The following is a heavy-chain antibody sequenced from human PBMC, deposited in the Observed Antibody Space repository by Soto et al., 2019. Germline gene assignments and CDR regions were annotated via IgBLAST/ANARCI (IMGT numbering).Heavy chain of an antibody. CDR1: GGSISSSSYY. Sequence: QLQLQESGPGLVKPSETLSLTCTVSGGSISSSSYYWGWIRQPPGKGLEWIGSIYYSGSTYYNPSLKSRVPLSVDTSTNQFSLNLSSVTAADTAVYSCARHTRIAAAFPLSAGGVSVPFDYWGQGTMVTVSS. V-gene: IGHV4-39*01. CDR3: ARHTRIAAAFPLSAGGVSVPFDY. D-gene: IGHD6-13*01. J-gene: IGHJ4*02. CDR2: IYYSGST.